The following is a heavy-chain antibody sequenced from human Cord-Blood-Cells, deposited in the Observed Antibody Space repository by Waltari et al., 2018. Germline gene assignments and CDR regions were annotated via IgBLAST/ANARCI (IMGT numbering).Heavy chain of an antibody. D-gene: IGHD1-26*01. J-gene: IGHJ4*02. V-gene: IGHV4-34*01. CDR3: ARGLGSGSYYYFDY. CDR1: GGAFSGYY. CDR2: INHRGST. Sequence: VQLQPWGAGLLKPSETLSLTCAVYGGAFSGYYWGWICQPPGKGLEWIGEINHRGSTNYNPSLKSRVTISVDTSKNQFSLKLSSVTAADTAVYYCARGLGSGSYYYFDYWGQGTLVTVSS.